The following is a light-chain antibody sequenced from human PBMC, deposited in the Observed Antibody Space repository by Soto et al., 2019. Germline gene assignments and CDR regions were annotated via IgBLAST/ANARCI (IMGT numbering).Light chain of an antibody. J-gene: IGLJ2*01. CDR3: QSAGSSGTCV. Sequence: SYELTQPPSVSVSPGQTARITCSGDALPRQFAYWYQQKPGQAPVLVIYKDSERFLGIPERFSGSSSGTTVTLTISGVQADDEADYYCQSAGSSGTCVFGGGTKLTVL. V-gene: IGLV3-25*03. CDR1: ALPRQF. CDR2: KDS.